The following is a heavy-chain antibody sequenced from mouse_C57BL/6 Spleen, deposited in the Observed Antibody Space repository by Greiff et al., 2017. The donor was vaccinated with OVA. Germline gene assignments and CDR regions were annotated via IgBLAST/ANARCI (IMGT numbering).Heavy chain of an antibody. Sequence: DVQLVESGPGMVKPSQSLSLTCTVTGYSITSGYDWHWIRHLPGNKLEWMGYICYSGSTNYNPSLKSRISITHDTSKNHFFLQLNSVTTEDTATYYGARGSLYGKYDYAMDYWGQGTSVTVSS. J-gene: IGHJ4*01. CDR2: ICYSGST. CDR3: ARGSLYGKYDYAMDY. D-gene: IGHD2-1*01. V-gene: IGHV3-1*01. CDR1: GYSITSGYD.